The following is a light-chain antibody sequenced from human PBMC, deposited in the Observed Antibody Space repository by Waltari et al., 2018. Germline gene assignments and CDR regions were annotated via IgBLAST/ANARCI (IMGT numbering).Light chain of an antibody. Sequence: DIQVTQSPSSLSASVGDRVTITCRASQTISEWFAWYQQKPGEAPRLLIYDASTLGSGVPSRFSGSGSGTEFNLTITSLQPDDFATYYCQQYNSNHTFGQGTKLDIK. CDR2: DAS. CDR1: QTISEW. CDR3: QQYNSNHT. J-gene: IGKJ2*01. V-gene: IGKV1-5*01.